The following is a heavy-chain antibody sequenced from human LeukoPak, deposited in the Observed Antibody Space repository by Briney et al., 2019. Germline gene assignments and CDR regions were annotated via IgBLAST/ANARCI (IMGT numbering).Heavy chain of an antibody. Sequence: GALRLSCAASGFTFSGYSTSWVRQAPGKGLDWVSSISSNNNYIYYADSVKGRFTISRDNAKNSLYLEMNSLRAEDTAVYYCARALATVDAFDIWGQGTMVTVSS. J-gene: IGHJ3*02. CDR1: GFTFSGYS. CDR2: ISSNNNYI. V-gene: IGHV3-21*01. D-gene: IGHD4-17*01. CDR3: ARALATVDAFDI.